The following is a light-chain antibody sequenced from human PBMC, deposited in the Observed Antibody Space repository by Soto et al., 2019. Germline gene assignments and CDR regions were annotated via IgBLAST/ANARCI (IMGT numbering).Light chain of an antibody. CDR1: QGISSY. J-gene: IGKJ4*01. V-gene: IGKV1-9*01. CDR3: QQLHSYPLT. Sequence: DIKLTQSPSFLSASVGDRVTITCRASQGISSYLAWYQQKPGKAPKLLIYGASTLQSGVPARFSGSGSGTEFSLTISSLQPGDFATYYCQQLHSYPLTFGGGTKVEIK. CDR2: GAS.